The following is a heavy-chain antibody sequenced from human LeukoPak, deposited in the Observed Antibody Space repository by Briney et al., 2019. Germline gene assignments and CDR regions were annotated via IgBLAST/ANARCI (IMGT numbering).Heavy chain of an antibody. V-gene: IGHV1-18*01. CDR1: GYTFTSYG. Sequence: ASVTVSCTASGYTFTSYGISWVRQAPGQRLEWMGWVSTYNGNTKYAQNLQGRVTTTTDTSTSTAYMELRCLRSDDTAMYYCARQSTGSYYSPIDYWGQGTLVTVSS. J-gene: IGHJ4*02. CDR3: ARQSTGSYYSPIDY. CDR2: VSTYNGNT. D-gene: IGHD1-26*01.